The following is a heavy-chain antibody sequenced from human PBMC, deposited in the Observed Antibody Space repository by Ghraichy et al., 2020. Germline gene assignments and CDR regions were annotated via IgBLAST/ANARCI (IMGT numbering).Heavy chain of an antibody. V-gene: IGHV3-48*02. Sequence: ESLNISCAASGFSFSSYSMNWVRQAPGKGLEWVSYISSSSSTIYYAASVKGRFTISRDNAKNSLHLQMNTLRDEDTAVDYCSMPPGATTFSYYYRMDVWGQGTTVTVSS. CDR3: SMPPGATTFSYYYRMDV. D-gene: IGHD4-17*01. CDR2: ISSSSSTI. CDR1: GFSFSSYS. J-gene: IGHJ6*01.